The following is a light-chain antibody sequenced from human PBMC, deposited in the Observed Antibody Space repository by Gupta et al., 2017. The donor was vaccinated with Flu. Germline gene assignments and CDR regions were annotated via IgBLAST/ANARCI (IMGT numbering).Light chain of an antibody. CDR2: GNS. CDR1: SSNIGSNA. CDR3: AAWDDSLNGHYV. V-gene: IGLV1-44*01. J-gene: IGLJ1*01. Sequence: QSVLVQPPSASGTPGQRVTISCSGSSSNIGSNAVNWYQQVPGTAPKLLMYGNSQRPSGVPDRFSGPKSGTSASLAISGLQSEDDADYYCAAWDDSLNGHYVFGTGTKVTVL.